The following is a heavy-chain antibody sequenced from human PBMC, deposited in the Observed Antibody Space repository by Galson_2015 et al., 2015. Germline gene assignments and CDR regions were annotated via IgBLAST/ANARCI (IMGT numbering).Heavy chain of an antibody. J-gene: IGHJ6*03. CDR1: GYTFTSYG. CDR3: ARVPLNIVVVPAAIVGGYYYYMDV. CDR2: ISAYNGNT. D-gene: IGHD2-2*01. Sequence: SVKVSCKASGYTFTSYGISWVRQAPGQGLEWMGWISAYNGNTNYAQKLQGRVTMTTDTSTSTAYMELRSLRSDDTAVYYCARVPLNIVVVPAAIVGGYYYYMDVWGKGTTVTVSS. V-gene: IGHV1-18*01.